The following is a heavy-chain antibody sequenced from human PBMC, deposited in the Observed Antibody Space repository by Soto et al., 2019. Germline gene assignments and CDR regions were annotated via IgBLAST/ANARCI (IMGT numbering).Heavy chain of an antibody. V-gene: IGHV4-59*01. CDR1: GGSISSYY. D-gene: IGHD6-6*01. CDR2: IYYSGST. CDR3: ARVGSSSSKYFDY. J-gene: IGHJ4*02. Sequence: SETLSLTCTVSGGSISSYYWSWIRQPPGKGLEWIGYIYYSGSTNYNPSLRSRATISVDTSKNQFSLKLSSVTAADTAVYYCARVGSSSSKYFDYWGQGTLVTVSS.